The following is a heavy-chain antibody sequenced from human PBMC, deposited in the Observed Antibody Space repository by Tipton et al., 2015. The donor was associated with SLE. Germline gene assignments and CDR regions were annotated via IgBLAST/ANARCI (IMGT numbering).Heavy chain of an antibody. Sequence: SLRLSCAASGFSVSGNYMSWVRQAPGKGLEWVSVIYIDGTTFYADSVKGRFTISRDNSKNTVYLQMNSLRVDDTAVYYCARNSLMWYSSSWFESFDIWGQGTMVTVSS. V-gene: IGHV3-66*02. CDR2: IYIDGTT. CDR1: GFSVSGNY. CDR3: ARNSLMWYSSSWFESFDI. D-gene: IGHD6-13*01. J-gene: IGHJ3*02.